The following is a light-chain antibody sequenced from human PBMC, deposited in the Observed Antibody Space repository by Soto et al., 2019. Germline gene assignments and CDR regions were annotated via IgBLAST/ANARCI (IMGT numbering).Light chain of an antibody. J-gene: IGLJ2*01. Sequence: QAVVTQEPSLTVSPGGTVTLTCASSTGAVTSGYYPNWFQQKPGQAPRVLIYSTSNKHSGTPARFSGSLLGGKAALTLSGVQPEDEAEYDCLLYYGGTQGVVFGGGTKLTVL. CDR2: STS. CDR3: LLYYGGTQGVV. V-gene: IGLV7-43*01. CDR1: TGAVTSGYY.